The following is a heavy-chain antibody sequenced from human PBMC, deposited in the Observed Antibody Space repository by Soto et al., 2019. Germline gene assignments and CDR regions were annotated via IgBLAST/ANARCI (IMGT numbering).Heavy chain of an antibody. J-gene: IGHJ4*02. CDR3: ATGLNLMTTVTYFDY. D-gene: IGHD4-17*01. V-gene: IGHV1-24*01. CDR2: FDPEDGET. Sequence: ASVKVSCKVSGYTLTELSMHWVRQAPGKGLEWMGGFDPEDGETIYAQKFQGRVTMTEDTSTDTAYMELSSLRSEDTAVYYCATGLNLMTTVTYFDYWGQGTLVTVSS. CDR1: GYTLTELS.